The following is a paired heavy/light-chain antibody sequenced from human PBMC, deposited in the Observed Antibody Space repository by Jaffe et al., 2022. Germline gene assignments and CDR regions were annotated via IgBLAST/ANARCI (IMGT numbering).Light chain of an antibody. V-gene: IGKV1-12*01. CDR1: QGISSW. J-gene: IGKJ4*01. CDR2: AAS. CDR3: QQANSFPRT. Sequence: DIQMTQSPSSVSASVGDRVTITCRASQGISSWLAWYQQKPGKAPKLLIYAASSLQSGVPSRFSGSGSGTDFTLTISSLQPEDFATYYCQQANSFPRTFGGGTKVEIK.
Heavy chain of an antibody. Sequence: EVQLVQSGAEVKKPGATVKISCKVSGYTFTDYYMHWVQQAPGKGLEWMGLVDPEDGETIYAEKFQGRVTITADTSTDTAYMELSSLRSEDTAVYYCATAYFDPHAFDIWGQGTMVTVSS. J-gene: IGHJ3*02. CDR3: ATAYFDPHAFDI. CDR2: VDPEDGET. CDR1: GYTFTDYY. V-gene: IGHV1-69-2*01. D-gene: IGHD3-9*01.